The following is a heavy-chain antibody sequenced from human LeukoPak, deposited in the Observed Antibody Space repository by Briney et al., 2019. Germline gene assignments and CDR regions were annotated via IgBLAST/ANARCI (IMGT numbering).Heavy chain of an antibody. Sequence: GASVKVSCKASGYTFTDYSMHWVRQAPGQGLEWMGWISPNSGGTKYAQKFQGRVTMTRDTSISTAYMELSRLRSDDTAVYYCARGHCRVGTCDVFYFDYWGQGILVTVSS. V-gene: IGHV1-2*02. CDR3: ARGHCRVGTCDVFYFDY. J-gene: IGHJ4*02. D-gene: IGHD2-15*01. CDR2: ISPNSGGT. CDR1: GYTFTDYS.